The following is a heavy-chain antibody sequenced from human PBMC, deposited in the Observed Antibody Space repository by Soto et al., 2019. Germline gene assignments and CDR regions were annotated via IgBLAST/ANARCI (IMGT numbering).Heavy chain of an antibody. CDR1: GFSFTGYY. CDR2: INAHSGGT. CDR3: AKDLTRQLAYWLDP. J-gene: IGHJ5*02. Sequence: ASVKVSCKASGFSFTGYYIHGLRQSPGQGLEWMGWINAHSGGTEYAQKFQGRVTLTRDTSIATAYLTLTSLTSDDTALYYCAKDLTRQLAYWLDPWGQGTQVTVSS. V-gene: IGHV1-2*02. D-gene: IGHD6-6*01.